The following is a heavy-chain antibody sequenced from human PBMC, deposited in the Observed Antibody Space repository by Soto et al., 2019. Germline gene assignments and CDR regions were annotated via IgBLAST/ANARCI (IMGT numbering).Heavy chain of an antibody. CDR1: GFTFSNYA. Sequence: EVQLLESGGGLVQPGGSLRLSCAASGFTFSNYAMSWVRQTPGKGLEWVSTISGGGGNTYYPDSVKGRFTISRANSKDTVYLQMNSLRAEDTAIYYCAKVRLGRGADYWGEGALLTVTS. CDR3: AKVRLGRGADY. CDR2: ISGGGGNT. J-gene: IGHJ4*02. V-gene: IGHV3-23*01.